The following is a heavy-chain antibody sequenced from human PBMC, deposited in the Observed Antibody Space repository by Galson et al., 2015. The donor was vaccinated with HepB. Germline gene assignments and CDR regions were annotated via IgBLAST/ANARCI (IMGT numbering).Heavy chain of an antibody. J-gene: IGHJ6*02. V-gene: IGHV3-66*01. D-gene: IGHD3-10*01. CDR3: ARDLSMVRGVIRYYYGMDV. CDR2: IYSGGST. CDR1: GFTVSSNY. Sequence: SLRLSCAASGFTVSSNYMNWVRQAPGKGLEWVSVIYSGGSTYYADSVKGRFTISRDNSKNTLYLQMNSLRAEDTAVYYCARDLSMVRGVIRYYYGMDVWGQGTTVTVSS.